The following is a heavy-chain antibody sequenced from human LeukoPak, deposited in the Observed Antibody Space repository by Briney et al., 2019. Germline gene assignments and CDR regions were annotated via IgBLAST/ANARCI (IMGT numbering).Heavy chain of an antibody. D-gene: IGHD6-13*01. J-gene: IGHJ4*02. CDR2: IKSNVYSGTT. V-gene: IGHV3-15*01. CDR3: TIDVGDSWYRALSDY. CDR1: GFTFSDAW. Sequence: GGSLRLSCAASGFTFSDAWMGWVRQAPGKGLEWVGRIKSNVYSGTTEYAAPVKGRFTISRDDSKNTLYLQMNSLNTEDTAMYYCTIDVGDSWYRALSDYWGQGTLVTVSS.